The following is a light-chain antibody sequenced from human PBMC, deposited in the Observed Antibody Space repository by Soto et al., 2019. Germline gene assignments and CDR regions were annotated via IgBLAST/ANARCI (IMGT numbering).Light chain of an antibody. CDR1: QSVFYSSNNKNY. CDR2: WAS. J-gene: IGKJ1*01. CDR3: QQCYTTPWT. Sequence: DIVMTQSPDSLAISLGERVTINCKSSQSVFYSSNNKNYLAWYQQKPGQPPKLLIYWASTRESGVPDRFSGSGSATDFTLTISSRQAEDVAVYYCQQCYTTPWTFGQGTKVEIK. V-gene: IGKV4-1*01.